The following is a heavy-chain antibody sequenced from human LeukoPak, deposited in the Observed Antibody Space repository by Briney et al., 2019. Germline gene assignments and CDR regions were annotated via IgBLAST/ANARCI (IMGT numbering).Heavy chain of an antibody. CDR1: GGSISSSSYY. CDR2: IYYNGST. D-gene: IGHD3-22*01. V-gene: IGHV4-39*01. CDR3: ARLPATYDSSGYYFDY. Sequence: PSETLSLTCTVSGGSISSSSYYWGWIRQPPGKGLEWIGSIYYNGSTYYNPSLKSRVTISVDTSKNQFSLKLSSVTAADTAVYYCARLPATYDSSGYYFDYWGLGTLVTVSS. J-gene: IGHJ4*02.